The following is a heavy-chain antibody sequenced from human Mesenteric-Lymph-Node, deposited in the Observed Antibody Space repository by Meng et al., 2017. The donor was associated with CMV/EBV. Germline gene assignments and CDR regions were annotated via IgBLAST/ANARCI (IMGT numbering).Heavy chain of an antibody. J-gene: IGHJ4*02. D-gene: IGHD1-20*01. CDR3: ARDRGYNWNGYFDY. CDR1: GYIFSSYY. Sequence: ASGYIFSSYYMHWVRQAPGQGLEWMGIINPSGGSTSYAQKFQGRVTMTRDTSTSTVYMELSSLSSEDTAVYYCARDRGYNWNGYFDYWGQGTLVTVSS. V-gene: IGHV1-46*01. CDR2: INPSGGST.